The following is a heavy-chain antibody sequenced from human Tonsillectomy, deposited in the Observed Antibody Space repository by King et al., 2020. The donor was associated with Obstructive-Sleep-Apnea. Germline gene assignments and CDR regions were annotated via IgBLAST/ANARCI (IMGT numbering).Heavy chain of an antibody. V-gene: IGHV1-69*01. D-gene: IGHD3-10*01. CDR3: ARKWGSWSYYARLRDYYYYGMDV. CDR1: GGTFSSYA. Sequence: VQLVESGAEVKKPGSSVKVSCKASGGTFSSYAISWVRQAPGQGLEWMGGIIPIFGTANYAQKFQGRVTITADESTSTAYMELSSLRSEDTAVYYCARKWGSWSYYARLRDYYYYGMDVWGQGTTVTVSS. CDR2: IIPIFGTA. J-gene: IGHJ6*02.